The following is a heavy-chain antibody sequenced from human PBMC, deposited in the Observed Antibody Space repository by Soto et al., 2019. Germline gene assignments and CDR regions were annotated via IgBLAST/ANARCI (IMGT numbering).Heavy chain of an antibody. D-gene: IGHD6-6*01. CDR1: GFTFSRYS. V-gene: IGHV3-21*01. CDR3: ARDLAARPYYYEYCTDV. CDR2: ISSSSSYI. J-gene: IGHJ6*02. Sequence: GSLRLSCAASGFTFSRYSMNWVRQAPGKGLEWVSSISSSSSYIYYADSVKGRFTISRDNAKNSLYLQMNSLRAEDTAVYYCARDLAARPYYYEYCTDVRGHGPTVTVYS.